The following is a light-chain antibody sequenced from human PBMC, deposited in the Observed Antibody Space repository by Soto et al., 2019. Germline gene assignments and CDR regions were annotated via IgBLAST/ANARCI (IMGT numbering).Light chain of an antibody. CDR2: DVT. V-gene: IGLV2-11*01. J-gene: IGLJ1*01. CDR1: TSDVGRYKY. Sequence: QSLLTQPRSVSGSPGQSVTISCTRTTSDVGRYKYVSWYQQHPGKAPKLVIYDVTERPSGVPDRFSGSKSGNTASLTISGLHTEDEAEYYCCSYAGGLYVFGTGTKVTVL. CDR3: CSYAGGLYV.